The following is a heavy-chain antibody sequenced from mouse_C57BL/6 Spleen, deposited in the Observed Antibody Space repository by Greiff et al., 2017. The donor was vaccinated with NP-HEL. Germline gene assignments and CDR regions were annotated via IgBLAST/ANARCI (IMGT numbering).Heavy chain of an antibody. CDR2: IDPSDSYT. V-gene: IGHV1-69*01. D-gene: IGHD2-4*01. CDR3: ARSPIGYDYDY. J-gene: IGHJ2*01. CDR1: GYTFTSYW. Sequence: QVQLQQPGAELVMPGASVKLSCKASGYTFTSYWMHWVKQRPGQGLEWIGEIDPSDSYTNYNQKFKGKSTLTVDKSSSTAYMQLSSLTSEDSAVYYCARSPIGYDYDYWGHGTTLTVSS.